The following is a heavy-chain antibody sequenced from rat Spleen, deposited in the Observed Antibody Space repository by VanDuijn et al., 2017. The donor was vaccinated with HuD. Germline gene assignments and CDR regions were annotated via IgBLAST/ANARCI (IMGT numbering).Heavy chain of an antibody. CDR1: GFTFNNYW. V-gene: IGHV5-31*01. CDR2: ITNIAGRT. Sequence: EVQLVESGGGLVQPGRSLKLSCVASGFTFNNYWMTWIRQSPGKGLEWVASITNIAGRTHYPDSVKGRFIISRDNAQDTLYLQMNSLRSEDTATYYCARHQSRGYYGYNYDYWGQGASVTVSS. J-gene: IGHJ4*01. D-gene: IGHD1-9*01. CDR3: ARHQSRGYYGYNYDY.